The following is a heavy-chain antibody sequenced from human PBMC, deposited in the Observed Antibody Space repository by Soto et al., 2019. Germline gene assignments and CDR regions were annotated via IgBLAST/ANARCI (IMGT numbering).Heavy chain of an antibody. CDR2: ISAYNGNT. V-gene: IGHV1-18*01. J-gene: IGHJ4*02. D-gene: IGHD2-15*01. CDR3: AREKDCSGGSCSSDY. CDR1: GYTFTSYG. Sequence: GASVKVSCKASGYTFTSYGISWVRQAPGQGLEWMGWISAYNGNTNYAQKLQGRVTMTTDTSTSTAYMELRSLRSDDTAVYYCAREKDCSGGSCSSDYWGQANLVTVSS.